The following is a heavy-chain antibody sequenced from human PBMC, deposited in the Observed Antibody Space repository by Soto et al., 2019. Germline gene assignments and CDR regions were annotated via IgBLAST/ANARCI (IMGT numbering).Heavy chain of an antibody. Sequence: GASVKVSCKASGFTFTSSAMQCVRQARGQRLEWIGWILVGSGNANYAQKFQERLSITRDMSTSTAYMELSNLRSEDAAVYFCAADLSCSGGSCYSSSTFDVWGQGTVVTVSS. CDR2: ILVGSGNA. J-gene: IGHJ3*01. CDR3: AADLSCSGGSCYSSSTFDV. CDR1: GFTFTSSA. V-gene: IGHV1-58*02. D-gene: IGHD2-15*01.